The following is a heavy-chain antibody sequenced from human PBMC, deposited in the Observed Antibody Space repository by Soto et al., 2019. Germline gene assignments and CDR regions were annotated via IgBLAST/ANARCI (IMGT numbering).Heavy chain of an antibody. Sequence: QVQLVESGGGVVQPGRSLRLSCAASGFTFSSYGMHWVRQAPGKGLEWVAVISYDGSNKYYADSVKGRFTISRDNSKNTLYLQMNSLRAEDTAVYYCAKGALPGHSSSSSIDSYWGQGTLVTVSS. CDR1: GFTFSSYG. V-gene: IGHV3-30*18. CDR3: AKGALPGHSSSSSIDSY. CDR2: ISYDGSNK. D-gene: IGHD6-6*01. J-gene: IGHJ4*02.